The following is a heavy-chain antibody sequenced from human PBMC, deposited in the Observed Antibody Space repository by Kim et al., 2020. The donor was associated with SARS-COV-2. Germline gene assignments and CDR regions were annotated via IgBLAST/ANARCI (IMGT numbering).Heavy chain of an antibody. D-gene: IGHD3-22*01. CDR2: INPSGGST. CDR1: GYTFTSYY. CDR3: ARGPLKRITMIVVVPHFDY. J-gene: IGHJ4*02. Sequence: ASVKVSCKASGYTFTSYYMHWVRQAPGQGLEWMGIINPSGGSTSYAQKFQGRVTMTRDTSTSTVYMELSSLRSEDTAVYYCARGPLKRITMIVVVPHFDYWGQGTLVTVSS. V-gene: IGHV1-46*01.